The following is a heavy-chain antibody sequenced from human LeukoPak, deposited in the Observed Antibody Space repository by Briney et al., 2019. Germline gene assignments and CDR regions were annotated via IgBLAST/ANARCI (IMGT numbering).Heavy chain of an antibody. CDR3: ARLTVGATRGVDY. J-gene: IGHJ4*02. D-gene: IGHD1-26*01. CDR2: IYFSANT. V-gene: IGHV4-59*08. CDR1: GGSNSSYY. Sequence: SETLSLTCTVSGGSNSSYYWRWLGQPREKGLEGLGYIYFSANTNYNPSLQNPLTISVYTSNNQFSLKLSSLTAADTAVYYCARLTVGATRGVDYWGQGTLVTVPS.